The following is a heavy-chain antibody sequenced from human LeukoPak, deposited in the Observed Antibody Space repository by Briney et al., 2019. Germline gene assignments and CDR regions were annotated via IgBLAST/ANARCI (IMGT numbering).Heavy chain of an antibody. CDR2: INHSGST. CDR3: ARDPTTLVTLPYYFDD. J-gene: IGHJ4*02. D-gene: IGHD4-23*01. Sequence: SETLSLTCAVSGGSFSGYYWNWVRQPPGKGLEWIGEINHSGSTNYNPSLKSQVTISVDTSENPFSLTLTSVTAADTAVYYFARDPTTLVTLPYYFDDWGQGTLVTVSS. V-gene: IGHV4-34*01. CDR1: GGSFSGYY.